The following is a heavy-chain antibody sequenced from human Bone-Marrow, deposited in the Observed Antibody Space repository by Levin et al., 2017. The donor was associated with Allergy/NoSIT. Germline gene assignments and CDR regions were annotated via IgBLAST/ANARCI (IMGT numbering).Heavy chain of an antibody. CDR3: ASHKKVAAAGTGPTWFDP. V-gene: IGHV4-34*01. J-gene: IGHJ5*02. CDR1: GGSFSGYY. CDR2: INHSGST. D-gene: IGHD6-13*01. Sequence: SQTLSLTCAVYGGSFSGYYWSWIRQPPGKGLEWIGEINHSGSTNYNPSLKSRVTISVDTSKNQFSLKLSSVTAADTAVYYCASHKKVAAAGTGPTWFDPWGQGTLVTVSS.